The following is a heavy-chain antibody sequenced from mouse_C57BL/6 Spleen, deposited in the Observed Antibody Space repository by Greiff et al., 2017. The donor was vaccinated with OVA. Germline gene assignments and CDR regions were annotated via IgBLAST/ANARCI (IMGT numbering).Heavy chain of an antibody. Sequence: EVMLVESGGGLVKPGGSLKLSCAASGFTFSSYTMSWVRQTPEKRLEWVATISGGGGNTCYPDSVKGRFTISRDNAKNTLYLQMSSLRSEDTALYYCARLYDGYYDAMDYWGQGTSVTVSS. D-gene: IGHD2-3*01. CDR2: ISGGGGNT. CDR3: ARLYDGYYDAMDY. J-gene: IGHJ4*01. V-gene: IGHV5-9*01. CDR1: GFTFSSYT.